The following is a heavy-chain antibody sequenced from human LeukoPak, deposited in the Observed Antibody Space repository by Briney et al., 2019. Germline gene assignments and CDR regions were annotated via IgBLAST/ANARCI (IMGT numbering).Heavy chain of an antibody. V-gene: IGHV4-34*01. CDR1: GGSFSGYY. Sequence: SEILYLTCAVYGGSFSGYYWSWIRQPPGKGLEWIGEINHSGSTNYNPSLKSRVTISIDTSKNQFSLKLSSVTAADTAAYYCASVYDSSGYYPFWGQGTLVTVSS. CDR3: ASVYDSSGYYPF. J-gene: IGHJ4*02. CDR2: INHSGST. D-gene: IGHD3-22*01.